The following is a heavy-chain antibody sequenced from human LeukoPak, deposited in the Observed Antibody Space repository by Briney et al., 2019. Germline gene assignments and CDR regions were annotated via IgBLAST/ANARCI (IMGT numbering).Heavy chain of an antibody. CDR1: GGSISSYY. CDR3: ARVTPYYGDYVDYFDY. D-gene: IGHD4-17*01. Sequence: SETLSLTCTVSGGSISSYYWSWIRQPAGKGLEWIGRIYTSGSTNYNPSLKSRVTMSVDTSKNQFPLKLSSVTAADTAVYYCARVTPYYGDYVDYFDYWGQGTLVTVSS. V-gene: IGHV4-4*07. J-gene: IGHJ4*02. CDR2: IYTSGST.